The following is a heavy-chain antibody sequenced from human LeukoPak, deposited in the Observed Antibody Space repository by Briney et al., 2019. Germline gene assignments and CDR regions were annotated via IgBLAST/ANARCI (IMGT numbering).Heavy chain of an antibody. CDR3: ARDRSDYYDY. CDR1: GFTFSDYY. V-gene: IGHV3-11*01. Sequence: GGYLRLSCSASGFTFSDYYMSWIRQAQGKGLEWVSYISSSGSTLYYADSVKGRFTISRDNAKNSLYLQMNSLRAEDTAVYYCARDRSDYYDYWGQGTLVTVSS. J-gene: IGHJ4*02. D-gene: IGHD3-3*01. CDR2: ISSSGSTL.